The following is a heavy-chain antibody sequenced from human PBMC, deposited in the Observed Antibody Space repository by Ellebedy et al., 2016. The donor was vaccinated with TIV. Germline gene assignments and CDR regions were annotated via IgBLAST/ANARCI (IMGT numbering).Heavy chain of an antibody. Sequence: GGSLRLXXAASGLTFSSYGMHWVRQAPGKGLEWVAVISYDGSKKSYADSVKGRFTISRDNSKNTLYLQMNSLRAEDTAVYYCAKDLRQRLPEIAFDIWGQGTMVTVSS. CDR1: GLTFSSYG. CDR2: ISYDGSKK. J-gene: IGHJ3*02. V-gene: IGHV3-30*18. CDR3: AKDLRQRLPEIAFDI. D-gene: IGHD6-25*01.